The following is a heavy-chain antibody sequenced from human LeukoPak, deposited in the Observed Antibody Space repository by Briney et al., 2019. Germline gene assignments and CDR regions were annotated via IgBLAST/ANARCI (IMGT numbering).Heavy chain of an antibody. Sequence: VASVKVSCKASGYTFTGYYMHWVRQAPGQGLEWMGRINPNSGGTNYTQKFQGRVTMTRDTSISTAYMELSRLRSDDTAVYYCARGFTPPEIVEMATIFDYWGRGTLVTVSS. V-gene: IGHV1-2*06. D-gene: IGHD5-24*01. CDR2: INPNSGGT. CDR3: ARGFTPPEIVEMATIFDY. J-gene: IGHJ4*02. CDR1: GYTFTGYY.